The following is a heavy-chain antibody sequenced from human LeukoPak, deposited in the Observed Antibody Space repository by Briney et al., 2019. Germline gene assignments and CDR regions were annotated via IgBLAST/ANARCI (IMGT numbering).Heavy chain of an antibody. J-gene: IGHJ6*03. D-gene: IGHD3-3*01. CDR3: ARSSYDFWSGYLYYYYYYYMDV. V-gene: IGHV1-69*13. CDR1: GGTFSSYA. CDR2: IIPIFGTA. Sequence: ASVKVSYKASGGTFSSYAISWVRQAPGQGLEWMGGIIPIFGTANYAQKFQGRVTITADESTSTAYMELSSLRSEDTAVYYCARSSYDFWSGYLYYYYYYYMDVWGKGTTVTVSS.